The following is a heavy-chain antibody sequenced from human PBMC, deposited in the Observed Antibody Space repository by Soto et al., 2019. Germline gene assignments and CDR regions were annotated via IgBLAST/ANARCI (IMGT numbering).Heavy chain of an antibody. J-gene: IGHJ6*02. Sequence: ASVKVSCKASGGTFSSYAISWVRQAPGQGLEWMGGIIPIFGTANYAQKFQGRVTITADESTSTAYMELSSLRSEDTAVYYCARPHGALFPNSYYYYGMDVWGQGTTVTVSS. V-gene: IGHV1-69*13. CDR2: IIPIFGTA. CDR3: ARPHGALFPNSYYYYGMDV. CDR1: GGTFSSYA. D-gene: IGHD3-16*01.